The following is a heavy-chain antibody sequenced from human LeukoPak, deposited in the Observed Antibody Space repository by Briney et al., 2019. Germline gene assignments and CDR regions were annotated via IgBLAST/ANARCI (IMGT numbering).Heavy chain of an antibody. CDR3: ARDRAAFDI. CDR1: GGSFSGYY. J-gene: IGHJ3*02. V-gene: IGHV4-34*01. Sequence: SETLSLTCAVYGGSFSGYYWSWIRQPPGKGLEWIGEINHSGSTNYNPSLKSRVTISVDTSKNQFSLKLSSVTAADTAVYYCARDRAAFDIWGQGTMVTVSS. CDR2: INHSGST.